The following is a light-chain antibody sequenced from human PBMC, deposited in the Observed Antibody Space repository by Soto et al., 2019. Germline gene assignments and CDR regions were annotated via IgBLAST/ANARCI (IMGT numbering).Light chain of an antibody. Sequence: QSALTQPASVSASPGQSITISCTGTSRDVGGFNYVSWYQHHPGEAPKLLVFDVRDRPSGVSPRFSGSKSGNTASLTISGLRTEDEADYYCASYTDGDRHVVFGGWTKLTVL. CDR3: ASYTDGDRHVV. V-gene: IGLV2-14*03. CDR2: DVR. CDR1: SRDVGGFNY. J-gene: IGLJ2*01.